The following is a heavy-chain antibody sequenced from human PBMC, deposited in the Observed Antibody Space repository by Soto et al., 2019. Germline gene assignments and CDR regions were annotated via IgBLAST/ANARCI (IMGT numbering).Heavy chain of an antibody. V-gene: IGHV4-59*08. CDR2: IYYSGCT. Sequence: PSETLSLTCTVSGGSISSYYWSWIRQPPGKGLEWIGYIYYSGCTNYNPSLKSRVTISVDTSKNQFSLKLSSVTAADTAVYYCARQNYYYYYMDVWGKGTTVTVSS. J-gene: IGHJ6*03. CDR3: ARQNYYYYYMDV. CDR1: GGSISSYY.